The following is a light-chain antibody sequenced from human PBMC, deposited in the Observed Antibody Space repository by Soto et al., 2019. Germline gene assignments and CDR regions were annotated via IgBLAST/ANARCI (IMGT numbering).Light chain of an antibody. J-gene: IGKJ4*01. CDR1: QNINSH. CDR3: QQTYTLPLT. CDR2: DMS. Sequence: DIQMTQFPSSLPAFVGDRVTITCRASQNINSHLYWYQQKPGKAPKLLIYDMSTLQNVVPSRFSGSGSGTDFILTISSLQPEDFATYFCQQTYTLPLTFGGGTKVEI. V-gene: IGKV1-39*01.